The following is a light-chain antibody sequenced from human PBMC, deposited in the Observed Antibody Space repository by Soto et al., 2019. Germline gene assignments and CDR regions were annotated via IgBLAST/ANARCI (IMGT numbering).Light chain of an antibody. CDR2: EAS. Sequence: IQMTQSPNTLSASVGDRVSITCRASENANGHLAWYQQKPGKAPKLLIYEASILESGVPSGFSGSGYGTEFTLTITGLLPEDFVTYYCQQYNDLPSFGQGTKV. V-gene: IGKV1-5*03. CDR3: QQYNDLPS. J-gene: IGKJ1*01. CDR1: ENANGH.